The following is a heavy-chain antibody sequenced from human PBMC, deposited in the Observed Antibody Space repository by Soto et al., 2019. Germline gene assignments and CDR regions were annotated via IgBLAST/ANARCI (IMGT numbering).Heavy chain of an antibody. CDR3: ASKYCSSASSCHYYGMDV. V-gene: IGHV1-69*13. CDR1: GGTFSSYA. D-gene: IGHD2-2*01. Sequence: SVKVSCKASGGTFSSYAISWVRQAPGQGLEWMGGIIPIFGTANYAQKFQGRVTITADESTSTAYMELSSLRSEDTAVYYCASKYCSSASSCHYYGMDVWGQGTTVTVSS. J-gene: IGHJ6*02. CDR2: IIPIFGTA.